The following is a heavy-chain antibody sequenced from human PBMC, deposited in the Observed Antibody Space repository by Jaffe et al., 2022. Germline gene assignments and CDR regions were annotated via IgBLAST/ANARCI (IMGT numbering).Heavy chain of an antibody. J-gene: IGHJ6*03. CDR1: GYSISSGYY. CDR2: IYHSGST. CDR3: ARLADGDYDTYYYYYMDV. D-gene: IGHD4-17*01. V-gene: IGHV4-38-2*01. Sequence: QVQLQESGPGLVKPSETLSLTCAVSGYSISSGYYWGWIRQPPGKGLEWIGSIYHSGSTYYNPSLKSRVTISVDTSKNQFSLKLSSVTAADTAVYYCARLADGDYDTYYYYYMDVWGKGTTVTVSS.